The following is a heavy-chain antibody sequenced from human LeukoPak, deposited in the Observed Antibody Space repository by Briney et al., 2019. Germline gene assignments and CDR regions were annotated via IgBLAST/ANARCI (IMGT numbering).Heavy chain of an antibody. D-gene: IGHD4-23*01. CDR2: ISYDGSNK. Sequence: GGSLRLSCAASGFTFSTFALHWVRQAPGKGLEWVAVISYDGSNKYCADSVKGRFTISRENSKNRLYLQMNSLRAEDTAVYYCARAEGYGGELDSWGQGTLVTVSS. CDR1: GFTFSTFA. CDR3: ARAEGYGGELDS. V-gene: IGHV3-30*04. J-gene: IGHJ4*02.